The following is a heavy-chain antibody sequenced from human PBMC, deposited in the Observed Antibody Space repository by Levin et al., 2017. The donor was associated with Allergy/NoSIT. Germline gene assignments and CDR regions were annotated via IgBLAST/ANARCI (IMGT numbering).Heavy chain of an antibody. CDR1: GFTFSDYY. CDR2: ISSSGSTI. J-gene: IGHJ3*02. CDR3: ARDPQSGYEGDAFDS. Sequence: SCAASGFTFSDYYMSWIRQAPGKGLEWVSYISSSGSTIYYADSVKGRFTISRDNAKNSLYLQMNSLRAEDTAVYYCARDPQSGYEGDAFDSWGQGTMVTVSS. D-gene: IGHD5-12*01. V-gene: IGHV3-11*01.